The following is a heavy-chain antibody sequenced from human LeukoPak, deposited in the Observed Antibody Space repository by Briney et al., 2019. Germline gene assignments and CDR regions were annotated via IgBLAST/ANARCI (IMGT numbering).Heavy chain of an antibody. CDR2: ISAYNHNT. CDR1: GYSFINFG. D-gene: IGHD2-2*01. CDR3: ARDLMYCDTMSCYDGDFDY. Sequence: ASVKVSCKASGYSFINFGLSWVRQAPGQGLEWMGWISAYNHNTNYAQKFQGRVTMTIDTYTTTVYMELRSLRSDDTAIYYCARDLMYCDTMSCYDGDFDYWGQGTPVTVSS. J-gene: IGHJ4*02. V-gene: IGHV1-18*01.